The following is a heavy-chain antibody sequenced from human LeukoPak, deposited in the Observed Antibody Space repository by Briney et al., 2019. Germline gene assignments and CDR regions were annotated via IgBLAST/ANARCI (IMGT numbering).Heavy chain of an antibody. Sequence: PSETLSLTCAVYGGSFSGYYWSWIRQPPGKGLEWIGEINHSGGTNYNPSLKSRVTISVDTSKNQFSLKLSSVTAADTAVYYCARSSSSGWYGGGFDYWGQGTLVTVSS. V-gene: IGHV4-34*01. J-gene: IGHJ4*02. CDR1: GGSFSGYY. CDR2: INHSGGT. CDR3: ARSSSSGWYGGGFDY. D-gene: IGHD6-19*01.